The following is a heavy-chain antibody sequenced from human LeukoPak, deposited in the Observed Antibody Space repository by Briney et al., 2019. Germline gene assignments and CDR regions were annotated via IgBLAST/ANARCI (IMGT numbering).Heavy chain of an antibody. Sequence: SETLSLTCSVSGYSIRSGYHWAWFRQAPGKGLEWIGSIYYSGSTYYNPSLKSRVTISVDTSENQFSLKLSSVTAADTAVYYCARQPITMIVVGHNWFDPWGQGTLVTVSS. CDR1: GYSIRSGYH. CDR3: ARQPITMIVVGHNWFDP. CDR2: IYYSGST. J-gene: IGHJ5*02. V-gene: IGHV4-38-2*02. D-gene: IGHD3-22*01.